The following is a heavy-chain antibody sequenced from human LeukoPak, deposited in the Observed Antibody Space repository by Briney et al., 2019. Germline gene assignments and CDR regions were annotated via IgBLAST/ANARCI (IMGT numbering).Heavy chain of an antibody. D-gene: IGHD2-8*01. V-gene: IGHV4-59*01. CDR1: GGSISGFY. J-gene: IGHJ4*02. CDR3: ARGYYNFDS. CDR2: IDYSGST. Sequence: SETLSHTCTVSGGSISGFYWTWIRQPPGKGLEWIGNIDYSGSTNYHPSLKSRVTISVDTSKKLLSLKLSSVTAADTAVYYCARGYYNFDSWGQGTLVTVSS.